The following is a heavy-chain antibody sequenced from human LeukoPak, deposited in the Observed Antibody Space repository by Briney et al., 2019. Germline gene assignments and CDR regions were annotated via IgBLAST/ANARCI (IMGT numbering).Heavy chain of an antibody. D-gene: IGHD2-2*01. V-gene: IGHV3-23*01. CDR3: AKQIMRQPAASGDAFDI. CDR1: GFTFSSYA. Sequence: GGSLRLSCAASGFTFSSYAMSWVRQAPGKGLEWVSAISGSGGSTYYADSVKGRFTVSRDNSKNTLYLQMNSLRAEDTAVYYCAKQIMRQPAASGDAFDIWGQGTMVTVSS. J-gene: IGHJ3*02. CDR2: ISGSGGST.